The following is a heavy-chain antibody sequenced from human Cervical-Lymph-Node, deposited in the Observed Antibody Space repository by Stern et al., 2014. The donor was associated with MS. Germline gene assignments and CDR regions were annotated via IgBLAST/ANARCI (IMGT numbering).Heavy chain of an antibody. D-gene: IGHD2/OR15-2a*01. J-gene: IGHJ4*02. CDR2: IIPIFGTA. CDR3: ARDSRHYDTTYYFDA. Sequence: VQLVESGAEVKKPGSSVKVSCKASGGTFSSYAIHWVRQAPGQGPEWMGGIIPIFGTANYAQKFQGRVTITADESTSTAYMELSSLRSEDTAVYYCARDSRHYDTTYYFDAWGQGTLVTVSS. CDR1: GGTFSSYA. V-gene: IGHV1-69*01.